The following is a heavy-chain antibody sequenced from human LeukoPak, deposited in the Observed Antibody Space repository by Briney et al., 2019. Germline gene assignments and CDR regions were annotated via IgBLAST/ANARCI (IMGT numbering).Heavy chain of an antibody. CDR2: IWHDGSKQ. CDR3: ARDADTTNHFSWLDY. J-gene: IGHJ4*02. V-gene: IGHV3-33*01. CDR1: GFTFSYCG. Sequence: PGGSLRLSCAASGFTFSYCGMQWVRQAPGKGLEWVALIWHDGSKQYYADSVKGRSTISRDNSKTTLYLQMNSLRADDTAMYYCARDADTTNHFSWLDYWGQGTLVTVSS. D-gene: IGHD2-8*01.